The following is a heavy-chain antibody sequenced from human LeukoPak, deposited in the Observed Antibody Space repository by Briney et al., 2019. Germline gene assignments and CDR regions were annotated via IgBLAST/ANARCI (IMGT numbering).Heavy chain of an antibody. V-gene: IGHV4-59*11. CDR1: GGSISSHY. CDR3: SRGYRSGWYSYYFDY. J-gene: IGHJ4*02. D-gene: IGHD6-19*01. CDR2: IYYSGST. Sequence: PSETLSLTCTVSGGSISSHYWSWIRQPPGKGLEWIGYIYYSGSTNYNPSLKSRVTISVDTSKNQFSLKLSSVTATDTAVYYCSRGYRSGWYSYYFDYWGQGTLVTVSS.